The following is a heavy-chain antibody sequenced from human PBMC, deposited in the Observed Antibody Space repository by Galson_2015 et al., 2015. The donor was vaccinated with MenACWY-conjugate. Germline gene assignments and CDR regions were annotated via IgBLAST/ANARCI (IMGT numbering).Heavy chain of an antibody. J-gene: IGHJ6*03. CDR2: ISASGGGT. CDR3: AKTPLGYYHYVDV. CDR1: GFTFSDYA. Sequence: SLRLSCAPSGFTFSDYAMSWVRQAPGKGLEWVSGISASGGGTYYPDSVKGRFTISRDNSRNTLYLQMNSLRAEDTAVYYCAKTPLGYYHYVDVWGKGTTVTVSS. V-gene: IGHV3-23*01.